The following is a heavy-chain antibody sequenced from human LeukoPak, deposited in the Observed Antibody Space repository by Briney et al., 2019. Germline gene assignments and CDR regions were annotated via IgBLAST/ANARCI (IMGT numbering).Heavy chain of an antibody. CDR1: GGSISGYY. CDR2: IYYSGST. V-gene: IGHV4-59*01. D-gene: IGHD1-26*01. J-gene: IGHJ4*02. Sequence: SETLSLTCTVSGGSISGYYWTWIGQPPGKGLEWIGYIYYSGSTNYNPSLKSRVTISVDTSKNQFSLKLTSVTAADTAVYYCARGVNSGYFDYCGQGTLVTVSS. CDR3: ARGVNSGYFDY.